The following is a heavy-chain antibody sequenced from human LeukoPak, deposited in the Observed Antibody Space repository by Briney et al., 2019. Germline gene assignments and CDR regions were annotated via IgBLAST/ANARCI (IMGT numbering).Heavy chain of an antibody. D-gene: IGHD3-10*01. V-gene: IGHV3-11*04. J-gene: IGHJ4*02. Sequence: GGSLRLSCAASGFTFSDYYMSWIRQAPGKGLEWVSYISSSGNTKYYADSVRGRFTISRDNAKNSLYLQMNSLRVEDTAVYYCARLLVYGSGAEAFDYWGQGTLVTVS. CDR1: GFTFSDYY. CDR3: ARLLVYGSGAEAFDY. CDR2: ISSSGNTK.